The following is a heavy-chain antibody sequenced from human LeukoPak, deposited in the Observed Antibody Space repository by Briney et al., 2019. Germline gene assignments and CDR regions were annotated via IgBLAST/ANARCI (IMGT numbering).Heavy chain of an antibody. CDR3: AELGITMIGGV. J-gene: IGHJ6*04. CDR1: GFTFSSYD. D-gene: IGHD3-10*02. V-gene: IGHV3-23*01. CDR2: ISGSGGST. Sequence: PGGSLRLSCGASGFTFSSYDMSWGRHAPGKGLQGFAGISGSGGSTYYAEAAKGRFTISRDNSTKTLYPQMNSLRAQNTPVYYCAELGITMIGGVWGKGTTVTIYS.